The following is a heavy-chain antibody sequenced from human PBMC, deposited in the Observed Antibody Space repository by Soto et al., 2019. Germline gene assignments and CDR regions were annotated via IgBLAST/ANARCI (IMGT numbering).Heavy chain of an antibody. V-gene: IGHV3-23*01. CDR2: ISGSGGST. J-gene: IGHJ2*01. CDR3: AKRTVGWYFDL. D-gene: IGHD4-17*01. Sequence: PGGSLRLSCAASGFTFSSYAMTWVRQAPGKGLEWVSGISGSGGSTYYADAVKGRFTISRDNSKNTLYLQMNSLRAEDTAVYYCAKRTVGWYFDLWGRGTLVTVSS. CDR1: GFTFSSYA.